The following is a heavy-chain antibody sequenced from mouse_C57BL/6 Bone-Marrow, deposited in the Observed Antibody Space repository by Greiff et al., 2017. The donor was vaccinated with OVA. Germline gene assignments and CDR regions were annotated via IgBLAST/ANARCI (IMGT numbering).Heavy chain of an antibody. CDR3: ARRPYYYAMDY. CDR2: ISSGSSTI. V-gene: IGHV5-17*01. CDR1: GFTFSDYG. Sequence: EVNLVESGGGLVKPGGSLQLSCAASGFTFSDYGMHWVRPAPEKGLGWVAYISSGSSTIYSADTVKGRFTISRDNAKNTLFLQMTSLRSEDTAMYYCARRPYYYAMDYWGQGTSVTVSA. J-gene: IGHJ4*01.